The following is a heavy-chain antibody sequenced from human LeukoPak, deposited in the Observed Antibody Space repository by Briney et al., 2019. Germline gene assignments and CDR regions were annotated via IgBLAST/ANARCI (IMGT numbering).Heavy chain of an antibody. J-gene: IGHJ4*02. CDR2: INPSGGST. Sequence: GASVKVSCKASGYTFTGYYMHWVRQAPGQGLEWMGIINPSGGSTSYAQKFQGRVTMTRDTSTSTVYMELSSLRSEDTAVYYCARDYKGVVGATDYFDYWGQGTLVTVSS. D-gene: IGHD1-26*01. CDR1: GYTFTGYY. V-gene: IGHV1-46*01. CDR3: ARDYKGVVGATDYFDY.